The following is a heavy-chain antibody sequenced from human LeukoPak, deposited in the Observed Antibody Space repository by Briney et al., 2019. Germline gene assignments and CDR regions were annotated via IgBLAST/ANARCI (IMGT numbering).Heavy chain of an antibody. J-gene: IGHJ4*02. CDR2: IKQDGSKK. V-gene: IGHV3-7*01. Sequence: GGSLRLSCVASGFPFSSYWMTWVRQAPGKGLEWVANIKQDGSKKSYVDSVKGRFTISRDNAENSLYLQMYSLRVEDTAVYYCARLFGSVTTYDYWGQGMLVAVSS. CDR1: GFPFSSYW. CDR3: ARLFGSVTTYDY. D-gene: IGHD4-17*01.